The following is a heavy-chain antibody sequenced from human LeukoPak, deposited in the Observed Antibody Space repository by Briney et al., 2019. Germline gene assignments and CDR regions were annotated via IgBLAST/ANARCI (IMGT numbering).Heavy chain of an antibody. J-gene: IGHJ4*02. CDR3: ARQRGSGCLDY. Sequence: PGGSLRLSCAASGFTVSSNYMSWVRQAPGKGLEWVANIKQDGSETYYVDSVKGRFTISRDNAKNSLSLQMNSLRAEDTAVYYCARQRGSGCLDYWGQGTLVTVSS. CDR1: GFTVSSNY. D-gene: IGHD6-19*01. V-gene: IGHV3-7*01. CDR2: IKQDGSET.